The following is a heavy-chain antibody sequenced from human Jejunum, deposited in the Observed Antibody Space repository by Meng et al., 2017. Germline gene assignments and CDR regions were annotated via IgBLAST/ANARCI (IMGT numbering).Heavy chain of an antibody. D-gene: IGHD3-22*01. CDR1: GGSIRGYY. J-gene: IGHJ3*02. V-gene: IGHV4-59*01. CDR2: IYYSGST. CDR3: ARAWGGSAYLGAFDI. Sequence: VQLQESGPGLVKPSGTLSLTCTVSGGSIRGYYWGWIRQPPGEGLEWIGYIYYSGSTKFNPSLKSRVTISVDTSKNQFSLKLSSVIAADTAIYYCARAWGGSAYLGAFDIWGQGTVVTVSS.